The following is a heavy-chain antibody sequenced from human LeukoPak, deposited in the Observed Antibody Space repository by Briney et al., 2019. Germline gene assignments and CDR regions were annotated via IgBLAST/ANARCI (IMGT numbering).Heavy chain of an antibody. V-gene: IGHV3-66*02. CDR3: VTSTGQQFIPYDY. CDR2: IYGADAA. CDR1: GFNVSSNY. J-gene: IGHJ4*02. D-gene: IGHD6-13*01. Sequence: GGSLRLSCAASGFNVSSNYMTWIRQAPGKGLEWVSLIYGADAAYYAESVRGRFIISRDNLKNTLFLQMNSLRVEDTALYYCVTSTGQQFIPYDYWGRERMSPSPQ.